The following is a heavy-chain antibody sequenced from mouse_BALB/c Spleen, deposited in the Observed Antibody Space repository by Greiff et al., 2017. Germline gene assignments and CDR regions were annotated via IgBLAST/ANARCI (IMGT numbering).Heavy chain of an antibody. D-gene: IGHD1-1*02. J-gene: IGHJ4*01. CDR2: ISNGGGST. CDR1: GFTFSSYT. V-gene: IGHV5-12-2*01. CDR3: ARTYGAMDY. Sequence: EVQLVESGGGLVQPGGSLKLSCAASGFTFSSYTMSWVRQTPEKRLEWVAYISNGGGSTYYPDTVKGRFTISRDNAKNTLYLQMSSLKSEDTAMYCSARTYGAMDYWGEGTSVTVSS.